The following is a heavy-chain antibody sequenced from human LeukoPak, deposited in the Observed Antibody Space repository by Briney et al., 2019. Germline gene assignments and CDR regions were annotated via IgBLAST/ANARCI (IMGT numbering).Heavy chain of an antibody. J-gene: IGHJ5*02. Sequence: GGSLRLSCAASGFTFSRYAMIWVRQAPGKGLEWVSAISGSGGSTYYADSVKGRFTISRDNSKNTLYLQMNSLRAEDTAVYFCAKENGITMIVVPWGQGTLVTVSS. V-gene: IGHV3-23*01. CDR2: ISGSGGST. CDR1: GFTFSRYA. D-gene: IGHD3-22*01. CDR3: AKENGITMIVVP.